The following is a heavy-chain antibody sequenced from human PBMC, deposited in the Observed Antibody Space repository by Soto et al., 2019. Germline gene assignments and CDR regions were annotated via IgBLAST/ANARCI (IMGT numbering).Heavy chain of an antibody. J-gene: IGHJ6*02. V-gene: IGHV5-51*01. CDR2: IYPGDSDT. D-gene: IGHD2-2*02. Sequence: PGESLNISCKGSGYSFTSYWIGWVRQMPGKGLEWMGIIYPGDSDTRYSPSFQGQVTISADKSISTAYLQMNSLRAEDMAVYYCAREDIVVVPAAIYYCGMDVWGQGTTVTVSS. CDR1: GYSFTSYW. CDR3: AREDIVVVPAAIYYCGMDV.